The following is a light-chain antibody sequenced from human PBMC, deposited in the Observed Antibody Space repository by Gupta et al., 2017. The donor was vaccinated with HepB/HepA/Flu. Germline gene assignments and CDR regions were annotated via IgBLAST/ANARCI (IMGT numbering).Light chain of an antibody. V-gene: IGKV1-39*01. J-gene: IGKJ3*01. CDR3: QQTDNTPHT. Sequence: DIQMTQSPSSLSASVGDRVVLTCRASQSIGSFLTWYQQKPGKAPKLLIYYATSPLQTGVPSRFSGSRSGTDFTLTITSLQPEDFGTYYCQQTDNTPHTFGHGTKVDIK. CDR1: QSIGSF. CDR2: ATS.